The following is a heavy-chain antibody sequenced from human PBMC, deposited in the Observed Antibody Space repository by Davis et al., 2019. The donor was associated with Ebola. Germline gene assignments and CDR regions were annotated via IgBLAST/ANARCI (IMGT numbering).Heavy chain of an antibody. CDR1: GGSIRPYY. CDR2: IYYSGST. J-gene: IGHJ6*04. V-gene: IGHV4-59*12. Sequence: MPSETLSLTCSVSGGSIRPYYWGWIRQPPGKGLEWIGYIYYSGSTHYNPSLKSRVTISVDTSKNHFSLKLSSVTAADTAVYYCARGQVGWFGELLLYYYGMDVWGKGTTVTVSS. CDR3: ARGQVGWFGELLLYYYGMDV. D-gene: IGHD3-10*01.